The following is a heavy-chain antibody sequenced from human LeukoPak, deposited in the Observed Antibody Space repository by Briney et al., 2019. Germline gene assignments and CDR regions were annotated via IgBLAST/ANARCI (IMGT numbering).Heavy chain of an antibody. CDR1: GFTFSSYS. CDR2: ISSSSSYI. J-gene: IGHJ6*02. D-gene: IGHD5-18*01. V-gene: IGHV3-21*01. CDR3: ARDTRPDTAMVKDYYGMDV. Sequence: PGGSLRLSCAASGFTFSSYSMNWVRQAPGKGLEWVSSISSSSSYIYYADSVKGRLTISRDNAKNSLYLQMYSLRAEDTAVYYCARDTRPDTAMVKDYYGMDVWGQGTTVTVSS.